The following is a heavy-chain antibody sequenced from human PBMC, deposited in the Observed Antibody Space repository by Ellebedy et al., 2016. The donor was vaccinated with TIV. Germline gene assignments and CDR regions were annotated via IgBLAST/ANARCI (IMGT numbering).Heavy chain of an antibody. D-gene: IGHD6-6*01. V-gene: IGHV3-23*01. CDR2: ISGTSLTK. J-gene: IGHJ4*02. Sequence: GESLKISXAASGFTFPSHAMSWVRQAPGIGLEWVAAISGTSLTKYYANSVKGRFTISRDNSKNTLFLEMNSLRPDDTAVYYCAKHRSGSSSSGYGSDCWGQGTLVTVS. CDR3: AKHRSGSSSSGYGSDC. CDR1: GFTFPSHA.